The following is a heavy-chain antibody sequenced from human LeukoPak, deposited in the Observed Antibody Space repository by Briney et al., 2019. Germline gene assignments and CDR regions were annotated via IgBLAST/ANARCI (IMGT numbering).Heavy chain of an antibody. J-gene: IGHJ6*02. V-gene: IGHV1-24*01. CDR1: GYTLTELS. D-gene: IGHD2-8*01. CDR2: FDPEDGET. CDR3: ATDQEWYYGMDV. Sequence: APVKVSCKVSGYTLTELSMHWVRQAPGKGLEWMGGFDPEDGETIYAQKFQGRVTMTEDTSTDTAYMELSSLRSEDTAVYYCATDQEWYYGMDVWGQGTTVTVSS.